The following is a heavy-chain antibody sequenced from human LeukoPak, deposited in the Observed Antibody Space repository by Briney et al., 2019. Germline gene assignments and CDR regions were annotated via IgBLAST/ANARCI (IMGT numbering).Heavy chain of an antibody. CDR2: IYYSGST. Sequence: AETLSLTCTVSGGSISSYYWRGMRQPPGKGREWMGDIYYSGSTNEKPSRKSRVNIKKDTSKNKFSPKLSSVTDADTAAYYCARHKYYYDSSGVWGQGTLVTVSS. D-gene: IGHD3-22*01. CDR1: GGSISSYY. V-gene: IGHV4-59*08. CDR3: ARHKYYYDSSGV. J-gene: IGHJ4*02.